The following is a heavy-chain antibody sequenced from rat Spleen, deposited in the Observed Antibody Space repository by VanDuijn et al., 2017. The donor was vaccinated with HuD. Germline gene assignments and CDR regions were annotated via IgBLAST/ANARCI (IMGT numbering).Heavy chain of an antibody. Sequence: EVELVESGGGLVQPGGSLKLSCAASGFTFSDYNMAWVRQSPRKGLEWVSTISSDGSNTYYRDSVKGRFTISRDNAKTTLYLQMDSLRSEDTATYYCARHNSGYGVMDAWGQGASVTVSS. J-gene: IGHJ4*01. CDR3: ARHNSGYGVMDA. V-gene: IGHV5-7*01. CDR2: ISSDGSNT. CDR1: GFTFSDYN. D-gene: IGHD4-3*01.